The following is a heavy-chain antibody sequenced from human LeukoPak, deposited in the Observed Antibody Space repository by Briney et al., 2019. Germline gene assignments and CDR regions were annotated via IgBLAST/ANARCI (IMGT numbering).Heavy chain of an antibody. J-gene: IGHJ4*02. Sequence: SQTQSLTCTVSGGSISSGDYYWSWIRQPPGKGLEWIGYIYYSGSTYYNPSLKSRVTIPVDTTKNQFSLKLRSVTAADTAVYYCARGPTMFAYWGQGTLVTVSS. CDR2: IYYSGST. D-gene: IGHD4/OR15-4a*01. V-gene: IGHV4-30-4*01. CDR1: GGSISSGDYY. CDR3: ARGPTMFAY.